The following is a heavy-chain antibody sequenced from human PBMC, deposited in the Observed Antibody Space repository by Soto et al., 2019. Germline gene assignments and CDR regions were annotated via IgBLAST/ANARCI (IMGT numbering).Heavy chain of an antibody. CDR2: IYYSGST. J-gene: IGHJ6*02. V-gene: IGHV4-59*08. CDR1: GDSINSHY. CDR3: ARRPPPNYGMDV. Sequence: QVQLQESGPGLLKPSETLSLTCTVSGDSINSHYWNWIRQPPGKELEWIGYIYYSGSTNYNPSLKTRVAISVDTSKNQFSLRVSSVTAAHTAVYYCARRPPPNYGMDVWGQGTTVTVSS.